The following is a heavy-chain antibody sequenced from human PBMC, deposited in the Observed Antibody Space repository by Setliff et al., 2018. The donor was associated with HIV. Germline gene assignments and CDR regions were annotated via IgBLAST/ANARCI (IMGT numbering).Heavy chain of an antibody. CDR1: GGSVSSSSYY. D-gene: IGHD4-17*01. CDR2: IYYSGST. J-gene: IGHJ4*02. V-gene: IGHV4-39*01. Sequence: PSETLSLTCTVSGGSVSSSSYYWGWIRQPPGKGLEWIGSIYYSGSTYCNPSLKSRVTISVDTSKNQFSLKLSSVTAADTAVYYCARHPTYGDYVRFDYWGQGTLVTVSS. CDR3: ARHPTYGDYVRFDY.